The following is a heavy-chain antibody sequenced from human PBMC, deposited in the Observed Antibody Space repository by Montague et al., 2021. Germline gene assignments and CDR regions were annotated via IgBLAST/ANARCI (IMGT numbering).Heavy chain of an antibody. V-gene: IGHV4-59*01. CDR1: RDSITYYY. D-gene: IGHD2-8*01. Sequence: SETLSLTCTVSRDSITYYYWSWIRQPPGKGLEWMRYFYYTGTTNYNPSLKSRVTISVDTSRNQFFLNVNSVTAADTALYYCARKGTNWDYWGQGTLVTVSS. J-gene: IGHJ4*02. CDR3: ARKGTNWDY. CDR2: FYYTGTT.